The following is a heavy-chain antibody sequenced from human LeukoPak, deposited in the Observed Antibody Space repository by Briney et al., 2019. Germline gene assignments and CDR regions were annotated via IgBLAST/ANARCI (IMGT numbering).Heavy chain of an antibody. Sequence: SETLSLTCTVSGGSISGYYWSWIRQPAGKGLERLGRIYISGSTNYNPSLKSRVTMSVDTSKNQFSLRLRSVTAADTAMYYCARAASDYDILTGYSHTRFDYWGQGTRVTVSS. D-gene: IGHD3-9*01. V-gene: IGHV4-4*07. CDR2: IYISGST. CDR1: GGSISGYY. CDR3: ARAASDYDILTGYSHTRFDY. J-gene: IGHJ4*02.